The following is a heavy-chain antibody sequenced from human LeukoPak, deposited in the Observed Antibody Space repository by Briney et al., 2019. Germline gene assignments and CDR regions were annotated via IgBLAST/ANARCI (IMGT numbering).Heavy chain of an antibody. CDR1: SGSISSYY. CDR3: ARYSYGGYYFDY. Sequence: PSESLSLTCTVSSGSISSYYWSWIRHPPGKGLEWIGYIYSSGSTKNNPSLKSRVTISVDTPNNQFSLNLSSVTAADTAVYYCARYSYGGYYFDYWGQGTLVTVSS. J-gene: IGHJ4*02. D-gene: IGHD5-18*01. CDR2: IYSSGST. V-gene: IGHV4-59*01.